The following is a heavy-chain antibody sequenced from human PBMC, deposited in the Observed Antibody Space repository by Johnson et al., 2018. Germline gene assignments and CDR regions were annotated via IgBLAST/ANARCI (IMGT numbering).Heavy chain of an antibody. J-gene: IGHJ6*03. CDR2: IYYSGST. Sequence: QVQLQESGPGLVKPSETLSLTCTVSGGSISSYYWSWIRQPPGKGLEWIGYIYYSGSTNYNPSLKSRVTISVETSKNQFSLKLSSVTAADTAVYYWARDFGTTLGRYSPPPYYDYYYMDVGGKGTTVTVSS. CDR1: GGSISSYY. CDR3: ARDFGTTLGRYSPPPYYDYYYMDV. D-gene: IGHD1/OR15-1a*01. V-gene: IGHV4-59*01.